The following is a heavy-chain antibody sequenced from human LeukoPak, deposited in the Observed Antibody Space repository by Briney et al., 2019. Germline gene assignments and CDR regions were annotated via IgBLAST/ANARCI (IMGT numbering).Heavy chain of an antibody. CDR2: IYYSGST. CDR3: ARQTGSGLFSLP. V-gene: IGHV4-39*01. J-gene: IGHJ4*02. CDR1: GGSISSSSYY. D-gene: IGHD3-10*01. Sequence: SETLSLTCTVSGGSISSSSYYWGWIRQPPGKGLEWHGSIYYSGSTYYNPSLKSRVTISVGTSKNQFSLKLSSVTAADTAVYYCARQTGSGLFSLPGGQGTLVTVSS.